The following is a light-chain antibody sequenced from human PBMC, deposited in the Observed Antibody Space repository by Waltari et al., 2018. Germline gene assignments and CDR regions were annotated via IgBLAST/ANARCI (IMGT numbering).Light chain of an antibody. Sequence: DIVMTQSPDSLAVSLGERATINCKSSQSVLYSSTNKNYLAWFQQKPGQPPKLLIYWASTRESGVPDRFSGSGSETDFTLTISSLQAEDVAVYFCQQYYTPPWTFGQGTKVEIK. V-gene: IGKV4-1*01. CDR1: QSVLYSSTNKNY. CDR2: WAS. J-gene: IGKJ1*01. CDR3: QQYYTPPWT.